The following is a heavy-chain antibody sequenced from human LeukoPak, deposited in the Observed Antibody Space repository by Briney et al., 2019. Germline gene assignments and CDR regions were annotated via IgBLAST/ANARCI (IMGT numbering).Heavy chain of an antibody. D-gene: IGHD3-10*01. CDR2: IRYDGSNK. CDR1: GFTFSSYG. CDR3: AKDRGVRISWFDY. V-gene: IGHV3-30*02. Sequence: GGSLRLSCAASGFTFSSYGMHWVRQAPGKGLEWVAFIRYDGSNKYYADSVKGRFTISRDNAKNSLYLQMNSLRAEDTSVYYCAKDRGVRISWFDYWGQGTLVTVSS. J-gene: IGHJ4*02.